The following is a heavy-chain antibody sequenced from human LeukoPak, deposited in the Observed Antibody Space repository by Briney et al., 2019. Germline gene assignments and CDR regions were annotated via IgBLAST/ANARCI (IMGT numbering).Heavy chain of an antibody. J-gene: IGHJ6*02. CDR1: GFTFSRYN. CDR3: ARDLLVVVAARYYYYGMDV. D-gene: IGHD2-15*01. Sequence: KAGGSLRLSCAASGFTFSRYNMNWVRQAPGKGLEWVSSISRTGNYIYYADSVKGRFTISRDNAQNSLFLQMNILRVEDTAVYYCARDLLVVVAARYYYYGMDVWGQGTTVTVSS. V-gene: IGHV3-21*01. CDR2: ISRTGNYI.